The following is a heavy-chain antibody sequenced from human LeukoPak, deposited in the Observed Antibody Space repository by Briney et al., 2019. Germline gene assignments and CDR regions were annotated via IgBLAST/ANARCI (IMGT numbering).Heavy chain of an antibody. CDR2: ISGSGDST. D-gene: IGHD3-22*01. J-gene: IGHJ3*02. Sequence: GGSLRLSCAASGFTFSSYAMSWVRQAPGKGLEWVSAISGSGDSTYYADSVKGRFTISRDNAKNSLYLQMNSLRAEDTAVYYCARVLRVVVIKGDAFDIWGQGTMVTVSS. CDR3: ARVLRVVVIKGDAFDI. V-gene: IGHV3-23*01. CDR1: GFTFSSYA.